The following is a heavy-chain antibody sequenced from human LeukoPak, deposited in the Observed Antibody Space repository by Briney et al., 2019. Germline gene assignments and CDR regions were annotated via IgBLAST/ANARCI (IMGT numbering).Heavy chain of an antibody. J-gene: IGHJ4*02. CDR2: INYSGTT. V-gene: IGHV4-59*01. CDR1: GPSISNFY. CDR3: ARDPIHRDDYNAE. D-gene: IGHD5-24*01. Sequence: SETLSLTCTVSGPSISNFYWSWIRQPPGRGLEGGGSINYSGTTNYNPSLTSRVTMSIDTSKNQVSLNLNSVTAADTAVYYCARDPIHRDDYNAEWGQGVLVSVSS.